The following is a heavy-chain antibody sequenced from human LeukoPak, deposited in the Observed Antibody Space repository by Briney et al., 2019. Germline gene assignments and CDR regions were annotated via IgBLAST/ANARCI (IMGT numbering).Heavy chain of an antibody. Sequence: SETLSLTCTVSGGSISSSSYYWAWIRQPPGKGLECIGSVYYSGSTYYYNPSLTSRVTIFEDTSKNPFSLRLSSVTAADTAVYYCARYRATTAFDIWGQGTMVTVSS. CDR2: VYYSGSTY. D-gene: IGHD1-26*01. V-gene: IGHV4-39*01. CDR3: ARYRATTAFDI. J-gene: IGHJ3*02. CDR1: GGSISSSSYY.